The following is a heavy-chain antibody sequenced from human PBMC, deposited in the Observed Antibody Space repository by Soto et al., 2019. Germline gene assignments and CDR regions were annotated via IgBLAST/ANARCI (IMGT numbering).Heavy chain of an antibody. D-gene: IGHD3-9*01. V-gene: IGHV1-69*13. J-gene: IGHJ6*02. CDR3: ARVPDYYILTGSLVSDYYYYGMDV. CDR1: GGTFSSYA. Sequence: SVKVSCKASGGTFSSYAISWVRQAPGQGLEWMGGIIPIFGTANYAQKFQGRVTITADESTSTAYMELSSLRSEDTAVYYCARVPDYYILTGSLVSDYYYYGMDVWGQGTTVTRLL. CDR2: IIPIFGTA.